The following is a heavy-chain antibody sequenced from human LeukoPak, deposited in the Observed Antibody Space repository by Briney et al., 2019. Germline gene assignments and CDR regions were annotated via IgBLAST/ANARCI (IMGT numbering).Heavy chain of an antibody. CDR1: GGTFSSYA. V-gene: IGHV1-69*06. Sequence: ASVKVSCKASGGTFSSYAISWVRQAPGQGLEWMGGIIPIFGTANYAQKFQGRVTITADKSTSTAYMELSSLRSEDTAVYYCEGVVVVAATPFHYYMDVWGKETTVTVSS. CDR2: IIPIFGTA. D-gene: IGHD2-15*01. J-gene: IGHJ6*03. CDR3: EGVVVVAATPFHYYMDV.